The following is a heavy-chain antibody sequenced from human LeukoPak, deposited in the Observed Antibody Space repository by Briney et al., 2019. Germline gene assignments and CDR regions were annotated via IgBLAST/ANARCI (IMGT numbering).Heavy chain of an antibody. CDR1: GGSFSGYY. D-gene: IGHD1-14*01. Sequence: SETLSLTCAVYGGSFSGYYWSWIRQPPGKGLEWIGEINHSGSTNYNPSLKSRVTISVDTSKNQFSLKLGSVTAADTAVYYCARNGSPQVGPFDYWGQETLVTVSS. CDR3: ARNGSPQVGPFDY. CDR2: INHSGST. J-gene: IGHJ4*02. V-gene: IGHV4-34*01.